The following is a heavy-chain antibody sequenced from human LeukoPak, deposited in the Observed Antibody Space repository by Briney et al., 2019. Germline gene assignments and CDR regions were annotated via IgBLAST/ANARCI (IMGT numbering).Heavy chain of an antibody. D-gene: IGHD1-1*01. CDR1: GFXFSSIA. V-gene: IGHV3-23*01. CDR3: AKGQELDDGVFDS. J-gene: IGHJ4*02. CDR2: IRSNGDTT. Sequence: GGSLRLSCAASGFXFSSIAMTWVRQAPGKGQEWVSSIRSNGDTTYNADSVKGRFTISRDNSKNTLYLQMNSLRVEDTAIYYCAKGQELDDGVFDSWGQGTLVTVSS.